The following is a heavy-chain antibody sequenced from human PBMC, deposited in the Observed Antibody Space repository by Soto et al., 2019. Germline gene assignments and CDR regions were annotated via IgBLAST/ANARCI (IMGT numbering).Heavy chain of an antibody. V-gene: IGHV3-23*01. Sequence: XGSLRLSCAASGFTFSSYSMSWVRQAPGKGLEWVSAISVSGGSTYYADSVKGRFTISRDNSKNTLYLQMNSLRAEDTAVYYCAKGIAVALYKWFDTWGQGTLVTVSS. CDR1: GFTFSSYS. CDR3: AKGIAVALYKWFDT. CDR2: ISVSGGST. D-gene: IGHD6-19*01. J-gene: IGHJ5*02.